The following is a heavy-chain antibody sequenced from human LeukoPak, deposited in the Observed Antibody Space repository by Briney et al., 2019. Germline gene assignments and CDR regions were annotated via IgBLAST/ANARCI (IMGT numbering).Heavy chain of an antibody. CDR1: GGSFSGYY. CDR2: INHSGST. V-gene: IGHV4-34*01. CDR3: ARNTLLIVVVPAAIDY. Sequence: SETLSLTCAVYGGSFSGYYWSWIRQPPGKGLEWIGEINHSGSTNYNPSLKSRVTISVDTSKNQFSLKLSSVTAADTAVYYCARNTLLIVVVPAAIDYWGQGTLVTVSS. D-gene: IGHD2-2*01. J-gene: IGHJ4*02.